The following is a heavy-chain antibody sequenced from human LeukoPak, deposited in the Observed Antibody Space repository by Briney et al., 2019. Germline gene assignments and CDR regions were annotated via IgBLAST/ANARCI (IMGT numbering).Heavy chain of an antibody. CDR1: GFTFSNYG. V-gene: IGHV3-30*03. Sequence: GGSLRLSCAASGFTFSNYGMHWVRQAPGKGLEWVALISYDGSNEYYADSVRGRFTISRDNSKNTLYLQMNDLRPEDTAVYYCARALSGENVDYWGQGTLVTVSS. J-gene: IGHJ4*02. CDR2: ISYDGSNE. D-gene: IGHD1-14*01. CDR3: ARALSGENVDY.